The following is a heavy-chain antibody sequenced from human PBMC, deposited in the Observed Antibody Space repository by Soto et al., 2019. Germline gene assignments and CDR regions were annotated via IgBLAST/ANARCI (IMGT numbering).Heavy chain of an antibody. CDR2: IYYSGSA. V-gene: IGHV4-59*08. J-gene: IGHJ4*02. D-gene: IGHD6-19*01. CDR3: ARQVGGWAPWYFDY. CDR1: GGSISSYY. Sequence: SETLSLTCTVSGGSISSYYWSWIRQPPGKGLEWIGYIYYSGSANYNPSLKSRVTISVDTSKNQFSLKLSSVTAADTAVYYCARQVGGWAPWYFDYWGQGILVTVS.